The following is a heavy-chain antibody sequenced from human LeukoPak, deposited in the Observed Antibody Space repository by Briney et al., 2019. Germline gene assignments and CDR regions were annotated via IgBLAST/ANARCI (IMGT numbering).Heavy chain of an antibody. J-gene: IGHJ3*02. V-gene: IGHV4-59*01. Sequence: SETLSLTCTVSGGSISGYYWSWIRQPPGKGLEWLGYIYHSGSTNYNPSLKSRVTISVETSKNQFSLRLSSVTAADTAVYYCAKETGGSYSNDAFDIWGQGTMVTVPS. CDR1: GGSISGYY. CDR2: IYHSGST. CDR3: AKETGGSYSNDAFDI. D-gene: IGHD1-26*01.